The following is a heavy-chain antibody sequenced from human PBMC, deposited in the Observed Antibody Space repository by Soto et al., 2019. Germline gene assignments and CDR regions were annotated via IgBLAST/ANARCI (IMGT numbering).Heavy chain of an antibody. D-gene: IGHD2-8*01. CDR3: SRTECTNTTGAIYYYYGVDG. CDR2: ICAYNGST. V-gene: IGHV1-18*04. CDR1: GYTFTNYG. J-gene: IGHJ6*02. Sequence: ASENVSCMASGYTFTNYGIYRVRQAPGQGREWMGWICAYNGSTNYAQKLQGRVPMTTDASSSTASMELRNLLSDDTAAYYCSRTECTNTTGAIYYYYGVDGWGQGTTVTVSS.